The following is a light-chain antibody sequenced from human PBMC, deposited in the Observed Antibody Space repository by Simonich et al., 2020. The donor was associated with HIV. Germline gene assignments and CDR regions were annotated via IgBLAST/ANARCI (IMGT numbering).Light chain of an antibody. Sequence: QTVVTQEPSFSVSPGGTVTLTCGLSSGSFSTSYYPSWYQQTPGQAPRTLIYRTNTRSSGVPDRFSGSILGNKAALTITGAQADDESDYYCVLYMGSGIWVFGGGTKLTVL. CDR1: SGSFSTSYY. CDR2: RTN. J-gene: IGLJ3*02. CDR3: VLYMGSGIWV. V-gene: IGLV8-61*01.